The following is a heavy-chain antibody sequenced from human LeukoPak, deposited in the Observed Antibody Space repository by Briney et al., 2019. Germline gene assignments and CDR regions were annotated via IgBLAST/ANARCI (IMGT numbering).Heavy chain of an antibody. J-gene: IGHJ4*02. CDR1: GFTVSSNY. D-gene: IGHD1-26*01. CDR2: IYSGGST. V-gene: IGHV3-53*01. Sequence: GGSLRLSCAASGFTVSSNYMSWVRQAPGKGLEWVSVIYSGGSTYYADSVKVRFTISRDNSKNTLYLQMNSLRAEDTAVYYCARAPPEATPDYWGQGTLVTVSS. CDR3: ARAPPEATPDY.